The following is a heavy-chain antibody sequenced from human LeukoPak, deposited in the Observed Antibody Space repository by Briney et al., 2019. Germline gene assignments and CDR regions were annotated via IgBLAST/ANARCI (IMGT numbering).Heavy chain of an antibody. V-gene: IGHV3-48*04. CDR1: GFTFSSCS. Sequence: PGGSLRLSCAASGFTFSSCSMNWVRQAPGKGLEWVSYISSSSSTIYYADSVKGRFTISRDNAKNSLYLQMNSLRAEDTALYYCAKDIRHRWYSSFYDAFDIWGQGTMVTVSS. CDR3: AKDIRHRWYSSFYDAFDI. D-gene: IGHD6-13*01. J-gene: IGHJ3*02. CDR2: ISSSSSTI.